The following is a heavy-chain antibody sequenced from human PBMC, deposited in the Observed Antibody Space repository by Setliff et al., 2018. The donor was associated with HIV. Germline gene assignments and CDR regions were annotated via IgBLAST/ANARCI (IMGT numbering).Heavy chain of an antibody. D-gene: IGHD6-19*01. Sequence: VASVKVSCKASGYTFSSYGISWVRQAPGQGLEWTGWISGYNGNTKYVQKLQGRVTMTTDTSTRTVYMELRSLRHDDTAEYFCARVPYRSAWFSGGHDAFDVWGQGTMVTVSS. V-gene: IGHV1-18*01. CDR3: ARVPYRSAWFSGGHDAFDV. J-gene: IGHJ3*01. CDR1: GYTFSSYG. CDR2: ISGYNGNT.